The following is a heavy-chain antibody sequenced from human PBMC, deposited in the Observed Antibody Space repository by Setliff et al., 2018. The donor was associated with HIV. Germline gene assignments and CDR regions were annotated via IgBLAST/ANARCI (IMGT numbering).Heavy chain of an antibody. V-gene: IGHV4-39*07. Sequence: SETLSLTCTVSGDSISSSAYYWGWIRQPPGKGLEWIGSMHNSGSTYYNPSVKSRVTISVDTSKNQFSLKLSSVTAADTAVYYCVRERIGELLNWFDPWGQGTLVTVSS. CDR3: VRERIGELLNWFDP. D-gene: IGHD3-10*01. CDR2: MHNSGST. J-gene: IGHJ5*02. CDR1: GDSISSSAYY.